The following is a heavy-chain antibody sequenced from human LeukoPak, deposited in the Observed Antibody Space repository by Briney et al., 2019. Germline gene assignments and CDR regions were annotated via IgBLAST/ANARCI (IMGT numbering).Heavy chain of an antibody. V-gene: IGHV3-74*01. Sequence: GGSLRLSCAASGFTFSSYAMHWVRQAPGKGLEWVSRINIAGSVTTYADSVKGRFTISRDNAKKTLYLQMNSLRAEDTAVYYCARDMVDWGQGTLVTVSS. D-gene: IGHD2-15*01. CDR1: GFTFSSYA. J-gene: IGHJ4*02. CDR2: INIAGSVT. CDR3: ARDMVD.